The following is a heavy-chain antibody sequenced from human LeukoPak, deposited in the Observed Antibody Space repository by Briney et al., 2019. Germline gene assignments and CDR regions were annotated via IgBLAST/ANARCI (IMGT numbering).Heavy chain of an antibody. D-gene: IGHD3-22*01. CDR2: IWYDGSNK. J-gene: IGHJ4*02. V-gene: IGHV3-33*01. CDR3: AREAQYYYGSSGYYSH. Sequence: PGGSLRLSCAASGFTFSSYGMHWVRQAPGKGLECGAVIWYDGSNKYYADSVKGRFTISRDNSKNTLYLQMNTLRAEDTAVYYCAREAQYYYGSSGYYSHWGQGTLVTVSS. CDR1: GFTFSSYG.